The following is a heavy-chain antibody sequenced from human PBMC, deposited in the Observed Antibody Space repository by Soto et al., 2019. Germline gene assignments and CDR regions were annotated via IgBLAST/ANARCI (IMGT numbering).Heavy chain of an antibody. CDR1: GFTFSSSA. CDR3: ARGYYDILTGYHPHDY. CDR2: IDVGSANA. J-gene: IGHJ4*02. V-gene: IGHV1-58*01. D-gene: IGHD3-9*01. Sequence: ASVKVSCKTSGFTFSSSAVHWVRQARGHRLQWIGWIDVGSANANYAQMLQERVTISRDMSASTAYMELSSLRPEDTAVYYCARGYYDILTGYHPHDYWGQGTLVTVSS.